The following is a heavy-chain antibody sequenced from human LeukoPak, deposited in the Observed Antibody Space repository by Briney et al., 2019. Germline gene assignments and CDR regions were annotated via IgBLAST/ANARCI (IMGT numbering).Heavy chain of an antibody. J-gene: IGHJ4*02. CDR1: GYTFTSYA. D-gene: IGHD2-2*01. CDR2: SNAGNGNT. Sequence: WASVKVSCKASGYTFTSYAMHWVRQAPGQRLEWMGWSNAGNGNTKYSQEFQGRVTITRDTSASTAYMELSSLRSEDTAVYYCATAIRYQLLSPFDYWGQGTLVTVSS. V-gene: IGHV1-3*02. CDR3: ATAIRYQLLSPFDY.